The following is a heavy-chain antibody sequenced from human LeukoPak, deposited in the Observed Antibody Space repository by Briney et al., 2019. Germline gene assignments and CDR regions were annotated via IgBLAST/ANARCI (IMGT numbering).Heavy chain of an antibody. J-gene: IGHJ4*02. V-gene: IGHV1-46*01. Sequence: ASVKVSCKASGYTFTSYYMHWVRQAPGQGLEWMGIINPSGGSTSYAQKFQGRVTMTRDTSTSTVYMELSSLRSEDTAVYYCARDMTADCGGDCYPQYYFDYWGREPWSPSPQ. CDR1: GYTFTSYY. CDR2: INPSGGST. CDR3: ARDMTADCGGDCYPQYYFDY. D-gene: IGHD2-21*02.